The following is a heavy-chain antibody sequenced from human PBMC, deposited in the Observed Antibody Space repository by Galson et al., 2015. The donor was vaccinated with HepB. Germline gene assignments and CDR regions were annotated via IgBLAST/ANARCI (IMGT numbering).Heavy chain of an antibody. CDR3: AKDMMSGSTYYDFWSGTYYYYGMDV. Sequence: SLRLSCAASGFTFDDYAMHWVRQAPGKGLEWVSGISWNSGSIGYADSVKGRFTISRDNAKNSLYLQMNSLGAEDTALYYCAKDMMSGSTYYDFWSGTYYYYGMDVWGPGTTFTVSS. V-gene: IGHV3-9*01. CDR1: GFTFDDYA. D-gene: IGHD3-3*01. CDR2: ISWNSGSI. J-gene: IGHJ6*02.